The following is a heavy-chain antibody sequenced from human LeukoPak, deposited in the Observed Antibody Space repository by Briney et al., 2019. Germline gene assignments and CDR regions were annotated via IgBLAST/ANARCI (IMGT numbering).Heavy chain of an antibody. D-gene: IGHD3-22*01. Sequence: EASVKVSCKASGGTFSSYAISWVRQAPGQGLEWMGGIIPIFGTANYAQKFQGRVTITADESTSTAYMELSSLRSEDTAVYYCARGLRGYYDSSGYQRWGQGTLVTVSS. V-gene: IGHV1-69*13. CDR2: IIPIFGTA. CDR3: ARGLRGYYDSSGYQR. J-gene: IGHJ4*02. CDR1: GGTFSSYA.